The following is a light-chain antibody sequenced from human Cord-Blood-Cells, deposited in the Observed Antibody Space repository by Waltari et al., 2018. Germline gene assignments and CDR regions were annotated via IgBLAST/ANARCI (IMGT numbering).Light chain of an antibody. CDR1: QSISSW. J-gene: IGKJ1*01. CDR3: QQYNSYSPTWT. V-gene: IGKV1-5*01. Sequence: DIKMTQSPSTLSASVGDRVTITCRASQSISSWLAWYQQKPGKAPKLLIYDASSLESGVPSRFSVSGSGTEFTLTISSLQPDDFATYYCQQYNSYSPTWTFGQGTKVEIK. CDR2: DAS.